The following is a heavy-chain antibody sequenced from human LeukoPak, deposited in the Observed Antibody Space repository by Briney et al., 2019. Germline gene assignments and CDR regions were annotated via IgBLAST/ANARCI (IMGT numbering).Heavy chain of an antibody. V-gene: IGHV3-23*01. J-gene: IGHJ4*02. CDR2: ISGSDGNT. D-gene: IGHD4-17*01. Sequence: NPGGSLRLSCAASGFTFSKYAMSWVRQAPGKGLEWVSAISGSDGNTFYADSVKGRFTISRDNSKNTLSLQMNSLRAEDTALYYCAKDSSVPYGITDWGQGTPVTVSS. CDR1: GFTFSKYA. CDR3: AKDSSVPYGITD.